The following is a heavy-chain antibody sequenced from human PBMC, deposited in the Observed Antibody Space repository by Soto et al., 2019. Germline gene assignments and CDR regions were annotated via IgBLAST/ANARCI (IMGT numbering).Heavy chain of an antibody. CDR1: GCTFSSYW. D-gene: IGHD3-10*01. J-gene: IGHJ6*02. Sequence: GGSLRLSCAASGCTFSSYWMSWVRQAPGKGLGWVANIKQDGSEKYYVDSVKGRFTISRDNAKNSLYLQMNSLRAEDTAVYYCARGLLWFGELYDGMDVWGQGTTVTVSS. CDR3: ARGLLWFGELYDGMDV. CDR2: IKQDGSEK. V-gene: IGHV3-7*05.